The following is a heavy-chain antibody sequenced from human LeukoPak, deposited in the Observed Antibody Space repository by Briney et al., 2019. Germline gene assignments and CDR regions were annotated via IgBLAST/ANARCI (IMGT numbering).Heavy chain of an antibody. D-gene: IGHD4-23*01. CDR1: GFTFSSYS. Sequence: PGGSLRLSCAASGFTFSSYSMNWVRQAPGKGLEWVSSISSSGSTIYYADSVKGRFTISRDNAKNSLYLQMNSLRAEDTAVYYCARGDYGGNWDAFDIWGQGTMVTVSS. CDR2: ISSSGSTI. J-gene: IGHJ3*02. CDR3: ARGDYGGNWDAFDI. V-gene: IGHV3-48*04.